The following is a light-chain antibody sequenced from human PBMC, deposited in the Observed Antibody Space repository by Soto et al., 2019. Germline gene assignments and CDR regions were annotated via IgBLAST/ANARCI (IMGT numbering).Light chain of an antibody. Sequence: QSALTQPASVSGSPGQSITISCTGTSSDVGGYNYVPWYQQHPGKAPKLMIYDVSNRPSGVSNRFSGSKSGNTASLTISGLQAEDEAYYYCSSYTSSSTPLFGGGTKVTVL. CDR1: SSDVGGYNY. V-gene: IGLV2-14*01. CDR2: DVS. CDR3: SSYTSSSTPL. J-gene: IGLJ2*01.